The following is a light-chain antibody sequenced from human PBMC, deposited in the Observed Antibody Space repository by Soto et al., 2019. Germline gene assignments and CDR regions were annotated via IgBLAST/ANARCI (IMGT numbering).Light chain of an antibody. CDR3: SSHTTTSSALQV. CDR1: ISDFVVYNY. Sequence: QSALTQPASVSGSPGQSITISCSGTISDFVVYNYVSWYQQHPGKAPKIILYGASNRPSGVSNRFSGSKSGNTASLTISGLQAEDEADYYCSSHTTTSSALQVFGTGTKVTVL. J-gene: IGLJ1*01. CDR2: GAS. V-gene: IGLV2-14*01.